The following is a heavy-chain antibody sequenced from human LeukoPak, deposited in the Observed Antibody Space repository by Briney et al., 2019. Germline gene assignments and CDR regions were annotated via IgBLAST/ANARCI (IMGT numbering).Heavy chain of an antibody. Sequence: GESLKISCKGSGYSFTSYWIGWVRQMPGKGLEWMGIIYPGGSDTRYSPSFQGQVTISADKSISTAYLQWSSLKASDTAMYYCARQYYYDSSGYYTALIDPWGQGTLVTVSS. CDR3: ARQYYYDSSGYYTALIDP. CDR1: GYSFTSYW. CDR2: IYPGGSDT. D-gene: IGHD3-22*01. V-gene: IGHV5-51*01. J-gene: IGHJ5*02.